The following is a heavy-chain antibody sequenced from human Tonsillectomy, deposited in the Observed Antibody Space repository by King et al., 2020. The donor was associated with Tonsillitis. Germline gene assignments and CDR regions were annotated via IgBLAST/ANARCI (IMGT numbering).Heavy chain of an antibody. CDR1: GYTFNSQG. CDR3: ARGRVTGRRRAFDI. D-gene: IGHD1-14*01. V-gene: IGHV1-18*01. J-gene: IGHJ3*02. CDR2: ISVYNGNT. Sequence: VQLVESGAEVKKPGASVQVSCKASGYTFNSQGISWVRQAPGHGLEWMGWISVYNGNTNYAQKLQGRLAMTTDTSTSTAYMELRSLRSDDTAVYYCARGRVTGRRRAFDIWGQGTMVTVSS.